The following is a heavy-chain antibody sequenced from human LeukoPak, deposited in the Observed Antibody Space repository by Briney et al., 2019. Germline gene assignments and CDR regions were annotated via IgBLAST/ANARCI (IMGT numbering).Heavy chain of an antibody. D-gene: IGHD2-2*01. CDR2: INHSGST. CDR1: GVSFSDYY. J-gene: IGHJ4*02. CDR3: ARGGGSSTSYPFDY. V-gene: IGHV4-34*01. Sequence: PSETLSLTCAVYGVSFSDYYWSWLRQPPGKGLEGIGEINHSGSTNYNPSLKSRVTISVDTSKNQFSLKLSSVTAADTAVYYCARGGGSSTSYPFDYWGQGTLVTVSS.